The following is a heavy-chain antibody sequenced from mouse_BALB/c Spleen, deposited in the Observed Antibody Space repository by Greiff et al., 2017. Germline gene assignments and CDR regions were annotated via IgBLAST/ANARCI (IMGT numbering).Heavy chain of an antibody. CDR3: ARRTGRYAMDY. J-gene: IGHJ4*01. V-gene: IGHV1-80*01. CDR1: GYAFSSYW. D-gene: IGHD4-1*01. Sequence: QVQLQQSGAELVRPGSSVKISCKASGYAFSSYWMNWVKQRPGQGLEWIGQIYPGDGDTNYNGKFKGKATLTADKSSSTAYMQLSSLTSEDSAVYYCARRTGRYAMDYWGQGTSVTVSS. CDR2: IYPGDGDT.